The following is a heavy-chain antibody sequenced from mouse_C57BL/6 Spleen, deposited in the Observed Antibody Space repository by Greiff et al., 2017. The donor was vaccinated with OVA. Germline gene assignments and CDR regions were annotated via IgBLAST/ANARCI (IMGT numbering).Heavy chain of an antibody. CDR3: AREYA. CDR2: INPNNGGT. CDR1: GYTFTDYY. J-gene: IGHJ2*01. V-gene: IGHV1-26*01. Sequence: EVKLQQSGPELVKPGASVKISCKASGYTFTDYYMNWVKQSHGKSLEWIGDINPNNGGTSYNQKFKGKATLTVDKSSSTAYMELRSLTSEDSAVYYCAREYAWGQGTTLTVSS. D-gene: IGHD5-2*01.